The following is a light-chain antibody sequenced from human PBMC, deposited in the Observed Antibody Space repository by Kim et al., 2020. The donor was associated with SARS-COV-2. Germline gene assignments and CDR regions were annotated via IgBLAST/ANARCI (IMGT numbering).Light chain of an antibody. Sequence: VIISCTGSSSNIGAGYDVHWYQQLPGTAPKLLIYGNSNRPSGVPDRFSGSKSGTSASLAITGLQAEDEADYYCQSYDSSLSGSGVFGGGTKLTVL. V-gene: IGLV1-40*01. CDR3: QSYDSSLSGSGV. J-gene: IGLJ3*02. CDR2: GNS. CDR1: SSNIGAGYD.